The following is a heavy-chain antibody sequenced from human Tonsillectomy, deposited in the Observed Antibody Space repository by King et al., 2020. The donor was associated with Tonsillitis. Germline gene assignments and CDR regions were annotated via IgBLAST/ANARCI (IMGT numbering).Heavy chain of an antibody. CDR2: ISGGGDST. Sequence: VQLVESGGGLVQPGGSLRLSCAASGFTFSSYAMSWVRQAPGKGLEWVSTISGGGDSTYYADSVKGRFTISVANSKSTLYLQLNSLRDEDTAVYYCAKTLQGFFDYWGQGTLVTVSS. CDR3: AKTLQGFFDY. J-gene: IGHJ4*02. V-gene: IGHV3-23*04. CDR1: GFTFSSYA.